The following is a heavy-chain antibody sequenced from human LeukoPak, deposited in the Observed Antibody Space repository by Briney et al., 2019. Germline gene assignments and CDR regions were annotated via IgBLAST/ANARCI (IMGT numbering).Heavy chain of an antibody. Sequence: LVKPSETPSLTCTVSGGSLSSGNWWTWVRQSPGKGLEWIGEIHHGGTTNYNPSFKSRVTISVDKPKNQFSLKLRSVTAADTAVYYCAKKDYYYMDVWGKGTTVTVSS. CDR2: IHHGGTT. J-gene: IGHJ6*03. CDR1: GGSLSSGNW. V-gene: IGHV4-4*02. CDR3: AKKDYYYMDV.